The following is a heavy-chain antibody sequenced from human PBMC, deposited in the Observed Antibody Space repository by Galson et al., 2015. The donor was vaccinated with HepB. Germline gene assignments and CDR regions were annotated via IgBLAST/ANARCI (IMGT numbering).Heavy chain of an antibody. Sequence: SLRLSCAASGFTFSNYAMHWVRQAPGKGLEWVAVISYDGSNKYYAGSVKGRFTISRDNSKNTLYLQMNSLRAEDTAVYYCARAAVGMVGATGLDYWGQETLVTVSS. V-gene: IGHV3-30-3*01. CDR2: ISYDGSNK. CDR3: ARAAVGMVGATGLDY. J-gene: IGHJ4*02. CDR1: GFTFSNYA. D-gene: IGHD1-26*01.